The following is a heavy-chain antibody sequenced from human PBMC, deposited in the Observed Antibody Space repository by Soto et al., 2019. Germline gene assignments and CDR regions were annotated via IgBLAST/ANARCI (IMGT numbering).Heavy chain of an antibody. D-gene: IGHD2-2*01. CDR1: GGSLSYYH. CDR3: ASAVSVPAAQMWDY. V-gene: IGHV4-34*01. CDR2: INHSERT. Sequence: SETLSLTCAVYGGSLSYYHWSWIRQSPGKGLEWIGEINHSERTNYNPSLKSRVTMSVDTSNNHFSLRLNSVTAADTAVYYCASAVSVPAAQMWDYWGQGTLVTVSS. J-gene: IGHJ4*02.